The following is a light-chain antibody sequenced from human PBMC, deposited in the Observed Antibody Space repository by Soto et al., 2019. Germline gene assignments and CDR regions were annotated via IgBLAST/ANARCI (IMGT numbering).Light chain of an antibody. CDR2: DVS. Sequence: QSALTQPAPVSGSPGQSITISCTGTSSDVGGYNYVSWYQQHPGKAPKLMIYDVSNRPSGVSNRFSGSKSGNTASLTISGLQAEDEADYYCSSYTSSSTLPLYVFGTGTKVTVL. V-gene: IGLV2-14*01. J-gene: IGLJ1*01. CDR3: SSYTSSSTLPLYV. CDR1: SSDVGGYNY.